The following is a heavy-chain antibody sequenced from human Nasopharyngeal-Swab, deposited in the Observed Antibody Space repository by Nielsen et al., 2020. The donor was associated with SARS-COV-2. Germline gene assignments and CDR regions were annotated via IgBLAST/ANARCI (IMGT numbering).Heavy chain of an antibody. Sequence: GGSLRLSCAVSGFTFSTYSMNWVRQAPGKGLEWVSSISTSSTFKHYADSMKGRFTISRDNAKSSLYLQMNSLRAEDTAVYYCARGDHGGNSKYYHGMDVWGQGTTVTVSS. D-gene: IGHD4-23*01. CDR2: ISTSSTFK. V-gene: IGHV3-21*01. CDR1: GFTFSTYS. CDR3: ARGDHGGNSKYYHGMDV. J-gene: IGHJ6*02.